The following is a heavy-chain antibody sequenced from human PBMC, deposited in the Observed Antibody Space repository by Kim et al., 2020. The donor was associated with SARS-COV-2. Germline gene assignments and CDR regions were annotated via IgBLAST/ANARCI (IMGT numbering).Heavy chain of an antibody. Sequence: GGSLRLSCAASGFTFDDYAMHWVRQAPGKGLEWVSGISWNSGSIGYADSVKGRFTISRDNAKNSLYLQMNSLRAEDTALYYCAKAQGPMGFAFDIWGQGTMVTVSS. V-gene: IGHV3-9*01. CDR2: ISWNSGSI. D-gene: IGHD3-10*01. J-gene: IGHJ3*02. CDR1: GFTFDDYA. CDR3: AKAQGPMGFAFDI.